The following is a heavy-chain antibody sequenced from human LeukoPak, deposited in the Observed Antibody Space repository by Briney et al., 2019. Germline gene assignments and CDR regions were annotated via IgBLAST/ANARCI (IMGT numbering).Heavy chain of an antibody. D-gene: IGHD3-10*01. J-gene: IGHJ4*02. V-gene: IGHV3-66*01. CDR2: IYSGGST. CDR1: GFTVSSNY. CDR3: ARDLMVRGVVDY. Sequence: PGGSLRLSCAASGFTVSSNYMSWVRQAPGKGLEWVSVIYSGGSTYYADSVKGRFTISRDNAKNSLYLQMNSLRAEDTAVYYCARDLMVRGVVDYWGQGTLVTVSS.